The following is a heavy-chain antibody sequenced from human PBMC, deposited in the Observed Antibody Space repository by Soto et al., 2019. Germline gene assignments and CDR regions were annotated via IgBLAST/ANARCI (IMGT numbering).Heavy chain of an antibody. Sequence: PGGSLRLSCAASGFTFSDYYMSWIRQAPGKGLEWVSYISSSGSTIYYADSVKGRFTISRDDAKNSLYLQMNSLRAEDTAVYYCARGSVAHATLVREAFDYWGQGTMVTV. J-gene: IGHJ4*02. CDR1: GFTFSDYY. CDR2: ISSSGSTI. D-gene: IGHD3-10*01. CDR3: ARGSVAHATLVREAFDY. V-gene: IGHV3-11*01.